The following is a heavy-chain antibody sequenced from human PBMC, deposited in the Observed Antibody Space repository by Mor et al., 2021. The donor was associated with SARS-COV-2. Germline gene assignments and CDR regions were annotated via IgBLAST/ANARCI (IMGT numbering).Heavy chain of an antibody. CDR3: EREGYSVDDLHY. Sequence: APGQGLEWMGWINPNSGGTNYAQKFQGWVTMTRDTSISTAYMELSRLRSDVTAVYDCEREGYSVDDLHYWGQGTLVTVSS. V-gene: IGHV1-2*04. D-gene: IGHD5-12*01. J-gene: IGHJ4*02. CDR2: INPNSGGT.